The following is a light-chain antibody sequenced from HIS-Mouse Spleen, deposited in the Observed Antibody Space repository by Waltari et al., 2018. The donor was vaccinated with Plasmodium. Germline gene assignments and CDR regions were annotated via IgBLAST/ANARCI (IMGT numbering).Light chain of an antibody. CDR1: KLGDKY. Sequence: SYELTQPPSVSVSPGQTASITCSGDKLGDKYACWYQQKPGQSPVLVIYQDSKRPSGIPERFSGANSGNTATLTIGGTQAMEEADYYCQAWDSSTGGVFGGGTKLTVL. CDR2: QDS. V-gene: IGLV3-1*01. CDR3: QAWDSSTGGV. J-gene: IGLJ2*01.